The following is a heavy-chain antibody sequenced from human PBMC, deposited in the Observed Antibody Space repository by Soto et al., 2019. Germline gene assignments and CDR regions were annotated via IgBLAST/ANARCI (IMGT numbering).Heavy chain of an antibody. CDR3: ARSRDRFDY. Sequence: ASVKVSCKASGDTFTIYYMHWVRQAPGQGLEWMGIINPSGGSTSYAQMSQGRVTMTRDTSTSTVYMELSSLRSEDTAIYYCARSRDRFDYWGQGTLVTVSS. CDR2: INPSGGST. V-gene: IGHV1-46*01. CDR1: GDTFTIYY. J-gene: IGHJ4*02.